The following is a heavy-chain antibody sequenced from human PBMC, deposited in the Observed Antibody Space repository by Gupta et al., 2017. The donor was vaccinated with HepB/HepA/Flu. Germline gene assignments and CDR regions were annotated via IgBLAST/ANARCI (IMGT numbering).Heavy chain of an antibody. J-gene: IGHJ4*02. D-gene: IGHD5-24*01. Sequence: EVQLVESGGGLVQLGRSLGLPCAESGFTFDDYAMHWVRQAPGKGLEWVSGISWNSGSIGYADAVKGRFTISRDNAKNSGYLEMNSLRAEETALYYCAKDGEMATNTRYYFDYWGQGTMVTVSS. V-gene: IGHV3-9*01. CDR3: AKDGEMATNTRYYFDY. CDR1: GFTFDDYA. CDR2: ISWNSGSI.